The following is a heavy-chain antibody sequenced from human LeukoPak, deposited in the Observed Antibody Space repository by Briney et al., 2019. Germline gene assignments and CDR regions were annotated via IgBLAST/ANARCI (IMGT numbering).Heavy chain of an antibody. Sequence: GGSLRLSCAASGFTFDDYAMQWVRQAPGKGLEWVSGISWNSGSIVYADSVKGRFNISRDNAKNSLYLQMNSLRAEDTALYYCAKRVLWFVELDSDAFDIWGQGTMVTVSS. CDR3: AKRVLWFVELDSDAFDI. D-gene: IGHD3-10*01. J-gene: IGHJ3*02. V-gene: IGHV3-9*01. CDR1: GFTFDDYA. CDR2: ISWNSGSI.